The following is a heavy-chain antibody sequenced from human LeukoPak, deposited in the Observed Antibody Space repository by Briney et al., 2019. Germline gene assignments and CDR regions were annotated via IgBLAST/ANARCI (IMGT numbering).Heavy chain of an antibody. CDR1: GYTFTGYY. Sequence: ASVKVSCKASGYTFTGYYMHWVRQAPGQGLEWMGIINPSGGSTSYAQKFQGRVTMTRDMSTSTVYMELSSLRSEDTAVYYCARAHNFGVVISYYMDVWGKGTTVTVSS. D-gene: IGHD3-3*01. CDR2: INPSGGST. J-gene: IGHJ6*03. V-gene: IGHV1-46*01. CDR3: ARAHNFGVVISYYMDV.